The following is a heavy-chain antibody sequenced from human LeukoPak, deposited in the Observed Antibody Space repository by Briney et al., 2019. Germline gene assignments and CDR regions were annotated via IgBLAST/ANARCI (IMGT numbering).Heavy chain of an antibody. J-gene: IGHJ4*02. CDR1: GGSISSYY. CDR3: ARARGGGVYDS. D-gene: IGHD3-16*01. V-gene: IGHV4-59*01. Sequence: PSETLSLTCTVSGGSISSYYWSWIRQPPGKRLEWIGYIQYSGNANYNASLKSRVIMSVDTSKNQFSLKLTSVTAADTAVYYCARARGGGVYDSRGQGTLVTVSS. CDR2: IQYSGNA.